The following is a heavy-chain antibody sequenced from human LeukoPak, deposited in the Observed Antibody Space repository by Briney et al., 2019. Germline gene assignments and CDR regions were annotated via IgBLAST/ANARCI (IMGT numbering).Heavy chain of an antibody. D-gene: IGHD6-19*01. V-gene: IGHV3-9*03. CDR3: TKGSSGWYAPHYMDV. CDR2: ISWNSGSI. J-gene: IGHJ6*03. Sequence: GGSLRLSCAASGFTFDDYAMHWVRQAPGKGLEWVSGISWNSGSIGYADSVKGRFAISRDNAKNSLYLQMDSLRAEDMAWYYCTKGSSGWYAPHYMDVWGKGTTVTVSS. CDR1: GFTFDDYA.